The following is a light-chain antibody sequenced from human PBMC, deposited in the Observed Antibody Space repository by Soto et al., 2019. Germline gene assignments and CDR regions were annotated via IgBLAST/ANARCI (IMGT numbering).Light chain of an antibody. Sequence: QPVLTQSPSASASLGASVKLTCTLSSGHSSYAIAWHQQQPEKGPRYLMNLNSDGSHSKGDGIPDRFSGSSSGAERYLTISSLQFEDEADYYCQTWGTGSGVFGGGTQLTVL. V-gene: IGLV4-69*01. J-gene: IGLJ3*02. CDR1: SGHSSYA. CDR3: QTWGTGSGV. CDR2: LNSDGSH.